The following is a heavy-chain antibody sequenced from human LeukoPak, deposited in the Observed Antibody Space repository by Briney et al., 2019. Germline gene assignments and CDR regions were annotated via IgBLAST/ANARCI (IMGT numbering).Heavy chain of an antibody. Sequence: GGSLRLSCAASGLTFSSQAMSWVRQAPGKGLEWVSAISGGGDKTYYADSVKGRFTISRDNSKNTLYVQMNNLKVEDTAVYYCAKSAGYTSGSQHNFDYWGQGTLSPSPQ. CDR3: AKSAGYTSGSQHNFDY. CDR2: ISGGGDKT. CDR1: GLTFSSQA. D-gene: IGHD3-22*01. V-gene: IGHV3-23*01. J-gene: IGHJ4*02.